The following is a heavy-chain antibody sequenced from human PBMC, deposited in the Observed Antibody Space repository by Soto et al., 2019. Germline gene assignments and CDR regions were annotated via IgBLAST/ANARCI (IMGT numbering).Heavy chain of an antibody. V-gene: IGHV4-59*01. CDR1: GDSISTYY. Sequence: SETLSLTCTVSGDSISTYYCSWIRQPPWKGLEWIAYIYYTGNTYYNPSLKSRVTISMDTSKNQFYLKLSSVTAADTAVYYCARYYYDSSGYYYGWFDPWGQGTLVTVCS. J-gene: IGHJ5*02. D-gene: IGHD3-22*01. CDR3: ARYYYDSSGYYYGWFDP. CDR2: IYYTGNT.